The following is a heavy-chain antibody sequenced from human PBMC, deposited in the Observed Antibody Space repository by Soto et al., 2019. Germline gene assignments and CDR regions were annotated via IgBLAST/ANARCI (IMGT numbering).Heavy chain of an antibody. CDR2: ISFDGTYK. D-gene: IGHD3-10*01. J-gene: IGHJ6*02. CDR3: AKDEGGFYYGSGPYGMDV. CDR1: GFTFSSYA. Sequence: QMQLVESGGGVVQPGRSLRLSCAASGFTFSSYAIHWVRQAPGKGLEWLTVISFDGTYKFYADSVKGRFTISRDDSKNTPYLQMNSLRAEDTAMYYCAKDEGGFYYGSGPYGMDVWGQGTTVTVSS. V-gene: IGHV3-30*18.